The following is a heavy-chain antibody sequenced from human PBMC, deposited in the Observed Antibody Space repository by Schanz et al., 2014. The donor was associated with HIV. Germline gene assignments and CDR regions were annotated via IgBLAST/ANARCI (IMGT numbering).Heavy chain of an antibody. D-gene: IGHD2-15*01. CDR1: GYMFTSYY. CDR3: ALSRPSGYGGSWYFDL. CDR2: INPSGGST. V-gene: IGHV1-46*01. J-gene: IGHJ2*01. Sequence: QVQLVQSGAEVKKPGASMKVSCKTSGYMFTSYYMHWVRQAPGQGLEWMGIINPSGGSTTYAQKFQGRVTMTRDTSTRTVHMELSSLRSEDTAVYYCALSRPSGYGGSWYFDLWGRGTLVAVSS.